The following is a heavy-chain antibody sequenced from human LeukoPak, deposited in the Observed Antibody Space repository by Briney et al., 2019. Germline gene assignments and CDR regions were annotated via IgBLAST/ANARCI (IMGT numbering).Heavy chain of an antibody. CDR1: GYNFATYW. CDR2: VYPSDSDT. D-gene: IGHD3-10*01. V-gene: IGHV5-51*01. J-gene: IGHJ4*02. Sequence: GESLKISCKTSGYNFATYWIGWVRQMPGKGLEWVGIVYPSDSDTRYSPSFQGQVTISADKSISTAYLQWNSLKASDTAMYYCASFHTSGTSYNGLHYWGQGTLVTVSS. CDR3: ASFHTSGTSYNGLHY.